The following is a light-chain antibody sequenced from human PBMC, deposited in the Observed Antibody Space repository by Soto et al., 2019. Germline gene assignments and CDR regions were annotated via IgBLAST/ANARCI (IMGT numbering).Light chain of an antibody. V-gene: IGKV2-28*01. CDR1: QSLLHSNGYNY. Sequence: DIVMPQSPLSLPVTPGEPASISCGSSQSLLHSNGYNYLDWYLQKLGQSPQLLIYLGSNRASGAPDGVTGSGSGTDFTLKNNRVEAEDDGGYYCIHALQSSTFGQGTKLYIK. CDR2: LGS. CDR3: IHALQSST. J-gene: IGKJ2*01.